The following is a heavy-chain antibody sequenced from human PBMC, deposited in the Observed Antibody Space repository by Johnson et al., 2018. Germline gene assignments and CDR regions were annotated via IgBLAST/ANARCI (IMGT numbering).Heavy chain of an antibody. Sequence: QVQLVESGGGLVKPGGSLRLSCAASGFTFSDFYMSWIRQAPGKGLQWVSYISSSGRTIDYADSVKGRFTVSRDNAQNVLYLQMNGLRAEDTAVYYCARAMRAGHGDYDFASLWGQGTVVTVSA. D-gene: IGHD4-17*01. CDR3: ARAMRAGHGDYDFASL. V-gene: IGHV3-11*04. J-gene: IGHJ3*01. CDR1: GFTFSDFY. CDR2: ISSSGRTI.